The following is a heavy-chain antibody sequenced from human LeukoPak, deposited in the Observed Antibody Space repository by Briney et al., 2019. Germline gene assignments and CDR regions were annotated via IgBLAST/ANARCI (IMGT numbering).Heavy chain of an antibody. CDR2: IYYSGSI. J-gene: IGHJ3*02. Sequence: SETLSLTCAVSGYSISSSNYWAWIRQPPGKGLEWIGHIYYSGSIYYNPSLKSRVTMSVDTSKNQFSLKLSSVTAADTAVYYCARVATVVTPDGGAFDIWGQGTMVTVSS. V-gene: IGHV4-28*05. D-gene: IGHD4-23*01. CDR3: ARVATVVTPDGGAFDI. CDR1: GYSISSSNY.